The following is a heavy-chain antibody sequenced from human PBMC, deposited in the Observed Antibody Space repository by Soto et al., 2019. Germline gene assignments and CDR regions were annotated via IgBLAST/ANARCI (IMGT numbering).Heavy chain of an antibody. CDR2: ITPMFGTP. Sequence: ASVKVSCKASGGTFSSYAISWVRQAPGQGLEWMGGITPMFGTPNYAQKFQGRVTITADESTSTAYMELSSLRSEDTAMYYCARDGTLYDSSAYYYLYWGQGTLVTVSS. CDR1: GGTFSSYA. V-gene: IGHV1-69*13. CDR3: ARDGTLYDSSAYYYLY. J-gene: IGHJ4*02. D-gene: IGHD3-22*01.